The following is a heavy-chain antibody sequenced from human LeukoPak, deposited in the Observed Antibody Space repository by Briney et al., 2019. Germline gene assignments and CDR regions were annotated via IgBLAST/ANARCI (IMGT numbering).Heavy chain of an antibody. V-gene: IGHV6-1*01. CDR2: TYYRAKWYN. CDR1: GDSVSSDSAA. Sequence: SQTLSLTCGISGDSVSSDSAAWNWIRQSPSRGLEWLGRTYYRAKWYNDYAVSVKSRITINPDTPKNQFSLQLDSVTPDDTAVYYCARVRRVAVTPYYFDSWGHGTLVTVSS. CDR3: ARVRRVAVTPYYFDS. D-gene: IGHD6-19*01. J-gene: IGHJ4*01.